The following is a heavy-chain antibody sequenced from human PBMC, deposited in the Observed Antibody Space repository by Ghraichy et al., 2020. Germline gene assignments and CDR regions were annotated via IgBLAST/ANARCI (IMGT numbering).Heavy chain of an antibody. V-gene: IGHV4-59*01. CDR3: ARIIGGYATD. Sequence: SETLSLTCTVSGGSISDYYWTWIRQPPGKGLEWIGYVFYSGSTDYNPSLKSRVTMSVDTSKSQFSLKLSSVTAADTAVYYCARIIGGYATDWGQGTLVTVAS. CDR2: VFYSGST. J-gene: IGHJ4*02. CDR1: GGSISDYY. D-gene: IGHD5-18*01.